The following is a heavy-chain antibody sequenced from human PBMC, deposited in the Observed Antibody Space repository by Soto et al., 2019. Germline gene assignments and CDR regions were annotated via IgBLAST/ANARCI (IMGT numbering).Heavy chain of an antibody. V-gene: IGHV2-5*02. D-gene: IGHD3-10*01. J-gene: IGHJ3*02. CDR1: GFSLSTSGVG. Sequence: QITLKESGPRLVKPTQTLTLTCTFSGFSLSTSGVGVGWIRQPPGKALEWLALIYWGDDKRYSPSLKSRLTITKDTSKNQVVLTMTNMDPMDTATDYCVRRLLVCFGGIDAFDIRCQGTMVTVSS. CDR3: VRRLLVCFGGIDAFDI. CDR2: IYWGDDK.